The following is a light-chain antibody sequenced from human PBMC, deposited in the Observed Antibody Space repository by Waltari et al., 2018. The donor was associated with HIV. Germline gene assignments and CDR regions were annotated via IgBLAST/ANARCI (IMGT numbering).Light chain of an antibody. V-gene: IGLV2-14*01. CDR3: SSYSTTTSSYV. J-gene: IGLJ1*01. Sequence: QSGLTQPASVSGSPGQPLTISCTGTTSDVGGYNYVSWYQQHPGKAPKLIIYEVSNRPSGVSNRFSGSTFDMSASLTISGLQAEDEADYFCSSYSTTTSSYVFGGGTTVTVL. CDR2: EVS. CDR1: TSDVGGYNY.